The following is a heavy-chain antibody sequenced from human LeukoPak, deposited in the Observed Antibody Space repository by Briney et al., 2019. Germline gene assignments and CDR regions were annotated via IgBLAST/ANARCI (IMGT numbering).Heavy chain of an antibody. D-gene: IGHD6-19*01. CDR3: AKEGIAVAVN. CDR1: GFTFSTNA. J-gene: IGHJ4*02. CDR2: ISSGDNT. Sequence: PGGSLRLSCAASGFTFSTNAMSWVRQAPGKGLEWVSGISSGDNTYYVDSVKGRFTISRDNSKNTLFLQMNSLRAEDTAVYYCAKEGIAVAVNWGQGTLVTVSS. V-gene: IGHV3-23*01.